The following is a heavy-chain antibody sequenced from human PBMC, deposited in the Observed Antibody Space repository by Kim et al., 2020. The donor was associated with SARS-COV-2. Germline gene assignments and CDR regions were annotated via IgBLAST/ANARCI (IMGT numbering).Heavy chain of an antibody. D-gene: IGHD6-13*01. CDR3: ARDPSAVGTNWFDP. V-gene: IGHV3-30*01. Sequence: ADSVKGRFTSSRDNSKNTLYLQMNSLRAEDTAVYYCARDPSAVGTNWFDPWCQGTLVTVSS. J-gene: IGHJ5*02.